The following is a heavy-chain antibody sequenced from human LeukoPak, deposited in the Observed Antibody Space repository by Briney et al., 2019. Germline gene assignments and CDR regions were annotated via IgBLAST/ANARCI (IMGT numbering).Heavy chain of an antibody. CDR1: GFTFSTYW. Sequence: GGSLSLSCAASGFTFSTYWMVWVRPAPGQGLEGVANIKVDGSEKYYTDSVKGRFTISRDNAKNSLYLQMNSRRAEDTAVYYCARGYWYYFDYWGQGTLVTVSS. CDR2: IKVDGSEK. CDR3: ARGYWYYFDY. V-gene: IGHV3-7*01. D-gene: IGHD2-8*02. J-gene: IGHJ4*02.